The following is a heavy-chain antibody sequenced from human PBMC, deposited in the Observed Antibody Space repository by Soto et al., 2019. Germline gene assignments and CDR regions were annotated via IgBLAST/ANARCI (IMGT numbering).Heavy chain of an antibody. CDR1: GFTFSSYA. D-gene: IGHD3-22*01. V-gene: IGHV3-23*01. Sequence: GGSLRLSCAASGFTFSSYAMSWVRQAPGKGLEWVSVISISADSTYYADSVKGRFTISRDNSKNTLYVQMNSLRAEDTAVYYCANYYDTSGYYPYAFDIWGQGTMVTVSS. CDR3: ANYYDTSGYYPYAFDI. CDR2: ISISADST. J-gene: IGHJ3*02.